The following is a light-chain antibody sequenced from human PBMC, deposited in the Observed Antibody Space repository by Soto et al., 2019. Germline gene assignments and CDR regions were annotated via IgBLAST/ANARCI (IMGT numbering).Light chain of an antibody. V-gene: IGLV2-14*01. J-gene: IGLJ1*01. CDR1: NSDVVGYNY. Sequence: QSVLTQPASVSGSPGQSVTISCTGTNSDVVGYNYVSWYQQHPGKSPELMIYEVSHRPSGVSNRFSGSKSDNTASLTISGLQSEDEADYYWSSFTSISTLSVFRTESKVTVL. CDR3: SSFTSISTLSV. CDR2: EVS.